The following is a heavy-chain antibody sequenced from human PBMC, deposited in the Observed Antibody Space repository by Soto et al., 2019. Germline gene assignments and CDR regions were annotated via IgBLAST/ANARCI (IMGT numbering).Heavy chain of an antibody. CDR3: AGLIAVAGPDY. J-gene: IGHJ4*02. Sequence: SETLSLTCTVSGGSISSYYWSWIRQPPGKGLEWFGYIYYSGSTNYNPSLKSRVTISVDTSKNQFSLKLSSVTAADTAVYYCAGLIAVAGPDYWGQGTLVTVSS. CDR1: GGSISSYY. CDR2: IYYSGST. V-gene: IGHV4-59*08. D-gene: IGHD6-19*01.